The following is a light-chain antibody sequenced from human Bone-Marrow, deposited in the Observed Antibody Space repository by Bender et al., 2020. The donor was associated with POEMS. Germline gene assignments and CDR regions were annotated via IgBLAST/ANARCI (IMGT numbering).Light chain of an antibody. Sequence: QSALTQPASVSGSPGQSITISCTGTGSDVGPYNWVSWYQQHPGEPPKLMIFEGDKRPSGVSDRFSGSKSGNTASLTISGLQAEDEADYYCCSYAGNSFVAFGGGTKLTVL. V-gene: IGLV2-23*01. J-gene: IGLJ2*01. CDR2: EGD. CDR1: GSDVGPYNW. CDR3: CSYAGNSFVA.